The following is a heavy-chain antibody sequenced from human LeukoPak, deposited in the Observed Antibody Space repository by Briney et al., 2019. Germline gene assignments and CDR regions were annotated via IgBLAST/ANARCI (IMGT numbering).Heavy chain of an antibody. J-gene: IGHJ6*03. D-gene: IGHD6-19*01. CDR1: GFTFSSYS. Sequence: GGSLRLSCAASGFTFSSYSMNWVRQAPGKGLEWVSSISASSSYIYYADSVKGRFTISRDNAKNSLYLQMNSLRAEDTGVYYCARVAVAGNRYYYYYMDVWGKGTTVTVSS. CDR2: ISASSSYI. CDR3: ARVAVAGNRYYYYYMDV. V-gene: IGHV3-21*01.